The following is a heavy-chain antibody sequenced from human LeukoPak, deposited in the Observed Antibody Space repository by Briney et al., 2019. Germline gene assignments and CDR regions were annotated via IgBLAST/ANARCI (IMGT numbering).Heavy chain of an antibody. Sequence: TGGSLRLSCAASGFTFSIHGMHWVRQAPGKGLEWTSYISSGSRTITHADSVKGRFTISRDDAKNSLYLQMDSLRAEDTAVYYCARQSPAFDYWGQGTLVTVSS. J-gene: IGHJ4*02. CDR2: ISSGSRTI. V-gene: IGHV3-48*01. CDR3: ARQSPAFDY. CDR1: GFTFSIHG.